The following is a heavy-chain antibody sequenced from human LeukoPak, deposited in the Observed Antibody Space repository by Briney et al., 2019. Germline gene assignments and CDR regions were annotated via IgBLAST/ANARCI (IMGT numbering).Heavy chain of an antibody. V-gene: IGHV3-21*01. CDR2: ISSSSSYI. J-gene: IGHJ4*02. Sequence: GGARHRSFAASGLAFSRDRMNWVRPGPGKGLGGVSTISSSSSYIYYADSVRGRFTISRDNAKNSLYLQMNSLRAEDTAVYYCARDLWNWNDLNDYWGQGTLVTVSS. CDR3: ARDLWNWNDLNDY. D-gene: IGHD1-1*01. CDR1: GLAFSRDR.